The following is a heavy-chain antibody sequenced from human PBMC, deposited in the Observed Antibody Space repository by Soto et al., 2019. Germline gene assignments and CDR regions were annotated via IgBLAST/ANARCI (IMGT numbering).Heavy chain of an antibody. Sequence: QVQLVESGGGVVQPGRSLRLSCAASGFTFSSYAMHWVRQAPGKGLEWVAVMSYDGSNKYYADSVKGRFTISRDNSKNALDLQMNTLRPEDTAVYYCARDKSPYSSGWHNRHFDYWGQGTLVTVSS. D-gene: IGHD6-19*01. V-gene: IGHV3-30-3*01. CDR2: MSYDGSNK. CDR1: GFTFSSYA. J-gene: IGHJ4*02. CDR3: ARDKSPYSSGWHNRHFDY.